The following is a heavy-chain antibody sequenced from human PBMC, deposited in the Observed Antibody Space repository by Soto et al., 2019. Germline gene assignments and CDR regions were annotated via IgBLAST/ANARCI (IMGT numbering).Heavy chain of an antibody. J-gene: IGHJ5*02. V-gene: IGHV3-48*03. D-gene: IGHD3-10*01. CDR1: GFTFSSYE. CDR3: ARDRQAFYYGSGSYNWFDP. CDR2: ISSSGSTI. Sequence: PGGSLRLSCAASGFTFSSYEMNWVRQAPGKGLEWVSYISSSGSTIYYADSVKGRFTISRDNAKNSLYLQMNSLRAEDTAVYYCARDRQAFYYGSGSYNWFDPWGQGPLVTVSS.